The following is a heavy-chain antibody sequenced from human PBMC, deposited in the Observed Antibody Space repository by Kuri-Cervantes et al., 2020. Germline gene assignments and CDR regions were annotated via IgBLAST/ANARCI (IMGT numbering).Heavy chain of an antibody. CDR3: TTYYSSSGPNDY. CDR1: GSSFSSYY. CDR2: IKQDGSEK. V-gene: IGHV3-7*01. J-gene: IGHJ4*02. Sequence: GGSLRLSCTVSGSSFSSYYWSWVRQAPGKGLEWVANIKQDGSEKRYVDSVKGRFTISRDNAQNSLFLQVNSLRADDTAVYYCTTYYSSSGPNDYWGQGTLVTVSS. D-gene: IGHD6-6*01.